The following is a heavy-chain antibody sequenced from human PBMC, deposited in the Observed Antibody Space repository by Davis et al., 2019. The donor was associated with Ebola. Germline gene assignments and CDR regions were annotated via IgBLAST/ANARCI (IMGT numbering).Heavy chain of an antibody. J-gene: IGHJ4*02. V-gene: IGHV1-2*06. CDR1: GYTFTGYN. CDR2: IISNSGGT. CDR3: ARDRDGYNPLNY. D-gene: IGHD5-24*01. Sequence: ASVKVSCKASGYTFTGYNMHWVRQAPGQGLEWMGRIISNSGGTNYAQKFQGRVTITADESTSTAYMELSSLRSEDTAVYYCARDRDGYNPLNYWGQGTLVTVSS.